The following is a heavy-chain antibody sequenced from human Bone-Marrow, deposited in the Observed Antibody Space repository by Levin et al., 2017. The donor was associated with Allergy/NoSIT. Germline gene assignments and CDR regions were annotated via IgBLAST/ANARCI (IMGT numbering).Heavy chain of an antibody. CDR3: AREDYDSSGYYYGYYYGMDV. J-gene: IGHJ6*02. V-gene: IGHV3-30*02. CDR1: GFTFNTFA. Sequence: PGGSLRLSCAASGFTFNTFAMHWVRQAPGKGLEWVAFIWYDGTNKDYVDSVKGRFTISRDNSRNTLYLQMNSLRAEDSAVYYCAREDYDSSGYYYGYYYGMDVWGRGTTVTVSS. CDR2: IWYDGTNK. D-gene: IGHD3-22*01.